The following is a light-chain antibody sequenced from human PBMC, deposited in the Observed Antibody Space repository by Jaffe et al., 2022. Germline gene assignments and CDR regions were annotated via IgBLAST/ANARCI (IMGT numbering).Light chain of an antibody. V-gene: IGLV2-14*01. CDR3: ISYRVNVGLV. J-gene: IGLJ3*02. Sequence: QSALIQPASVSGSLGQSITLSCTGTSRDIGDYEYVSWYQQYPGRAPKLIISEVYNRPPGVSTRFSGSKSGNTASLNIFGLRIEDEADYHCISYRVNVGLVFGAGTKLTVL. CDR2: EVY. CDR1: SRDIGDYEY.